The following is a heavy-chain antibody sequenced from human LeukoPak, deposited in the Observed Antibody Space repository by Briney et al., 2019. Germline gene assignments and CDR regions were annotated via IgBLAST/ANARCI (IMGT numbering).Heavy chain of an antibody. D-gene: IGHD6-19*01. J-gene: IGHJ2*01. Sequence: ASVKVSCKASGYTFSTNDINWVRQATGQGLEWMGWMNPHSGNTGYAQKFQGWVTMTRDTSISTAYMELSRLRSDDTAVYYCARDYRMGIAVAGSEGWYFDLWGRGTLVTVSS. CDR2: MNPHSGNT. CDR3: ARDYRMGIAVAGSEGWYFDL. V-gene: IGHV1-8*01. CDR1: GYTFSTND.